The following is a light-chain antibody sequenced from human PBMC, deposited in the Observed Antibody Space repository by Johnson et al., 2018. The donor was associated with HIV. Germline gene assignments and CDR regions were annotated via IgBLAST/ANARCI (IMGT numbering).Light chain of an antibody. J-gene: IGLJ1*01. CDR3: VTWDSRLSAGHV. Sequence: QSVLTQPPSVSAAPGQKVTISCSGNTCDIGNNYVSCHQQLPGTAPKLLIYDNNKRPSGIPDRISGSKSGTSATLGITGLQTGDEADYYCVTWDSRLSAGHVVGTGTEVTVL. CDR2: DNN. CDR1: TCDIGNNY. V-gene: IGLV1-51*01.